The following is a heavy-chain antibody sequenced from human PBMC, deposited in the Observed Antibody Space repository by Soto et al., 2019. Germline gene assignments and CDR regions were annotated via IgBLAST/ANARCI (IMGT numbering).Heavy chain of an antibody. V-gene: IGHV1-69*06. J-gene: IGHJ6*02. CDR2: LIPMFGTT. CDR3: ARAEGNIMATTYYYYGFDV. CDR1: GGTFSNYA. D-gene: IGHD5-12*01. Sequence: SVKVSCKASGGTFSNYAISWVRQAPVQGLEWMGGLIPMFGTTNYVEKFQGRVTITEDRSTSGAYMELSSLRSEDTAVYYCARAEGNIMATTYYYYGFDVWGQGTTVTVP.